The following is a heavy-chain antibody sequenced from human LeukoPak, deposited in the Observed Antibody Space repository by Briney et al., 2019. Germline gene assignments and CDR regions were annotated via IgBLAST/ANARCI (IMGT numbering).Heavy chain of an antibody. CDR3: ARDLTRGAFDI. Sequence: KPSETLSLTCTVAGGSISSYYWSWIRQPPGEVLEWIGCIYYRGSTNYNPCLKSRVTISVVTSKNQFSLKLSSVTAADTAVYYCARDLTRGAFDIWGQGTMVTASS. V-gene: IGHV4-59*01. D-gene: IGHD3-3*01. CDR2: IYYRGST. J-gene: IGHJ3*02. CDR1: GGSISSYY.